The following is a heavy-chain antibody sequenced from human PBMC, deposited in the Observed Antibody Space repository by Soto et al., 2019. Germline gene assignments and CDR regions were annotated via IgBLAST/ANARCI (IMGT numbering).Heavy chain of an antibody. D-gene: IGHD2-21*01. Sequence: GGSLRLGCKASGFMLNNSAMTWVRQSPGQGLQWVASVSDNGGSRGGTYYADSVKGRFTISRDNSKNTLYLQLDSLTGADTAVYYCARAKAVVIAALDIWGQGTMVTVSS. CDR2: VSDNGGSRGGT. CDR1: GFMLNNSA. J-gene: IGHJ3*02. V-gene: IGHV3-23*01. CDR3: ARAKAVVIAALDI.